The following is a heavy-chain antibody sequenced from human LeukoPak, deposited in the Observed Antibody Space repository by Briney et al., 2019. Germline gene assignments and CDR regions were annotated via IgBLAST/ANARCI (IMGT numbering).Heavy chain of an antibody. CDR2: ISSSSSTI. V-gene: IGHV3-48*04. D-gene: IGHD2-2*01. Sequence: GGSLRLSCAASGFTFSSYSMNWVRQAPGKGLEWVSYISSSSSTIYYADSVKGRFIISRDNAKNSLYLQMNGLRAEDTAVYYCARDCSSTSCYGDTDYWGQGTLVTVSS. CDR1: GFTFSSYS. J-gene: IGHJ4*02. CDR3: ARDCSSTSCYGDTDY.